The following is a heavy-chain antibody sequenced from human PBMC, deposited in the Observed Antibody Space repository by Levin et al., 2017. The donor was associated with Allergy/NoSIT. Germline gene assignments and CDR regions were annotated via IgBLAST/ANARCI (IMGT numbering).Heavy chain of an antibody. V-gene: IGHV5-51*01. Sequence: GESLKISCKGSGYSFTSYWIGWVRQMPGKGLEWMGIIYPGDSDTRYSPSFQGQVTISADKSISTAYLQWSSLKASDTAMYYCARLCNYYYGSGSYYDAFDIWGQGTMVTVSS. J-gene: IGHJ3*02. D-gene: IGHD3-10*01. CDR2: IYPGDSDT. CDR3: ARLCNYYYGSGSYYDAFDI. CDR1: GYSFTSYW.